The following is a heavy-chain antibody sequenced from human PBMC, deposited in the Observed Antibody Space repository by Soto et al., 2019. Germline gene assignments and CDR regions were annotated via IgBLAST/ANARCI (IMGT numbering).Heavy chain of an antibody. CDR3: ARVRRSSSSDFDY. V-gene: IGHV1-69*02. D-gene: IGHD6-6*01. CDR1: GGTFSSYT. Sequence: ASVKVSCKASGGTFSSYTISWVRQAPGQGLEWMGRIIPILGIANYAQKFQGRVTITADKSTSTAYMELSSLRSEDTAVYYCARVRRSSSSDFDYWGQGTLVTVSS. CDR2: IIPILGIA. J-gene: IGHJ4*02.